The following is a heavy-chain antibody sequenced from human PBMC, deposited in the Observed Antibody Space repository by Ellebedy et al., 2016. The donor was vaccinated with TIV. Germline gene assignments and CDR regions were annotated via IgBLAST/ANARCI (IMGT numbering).Heavy chain of an antibody. V-gene: IGHV4-59*08. CDR2: IYYSGST. J-gene: IGHJ4*02. CDR1: GGSISSYY. Sequence: MPSETLSLTCTVSGGSISSYYWSWIRQPPGKGLEWIGYIYYSGSTNYNPSLKSRVTISVDTSKNQFSLKLSSVTAADTAVYYCARLLWFPDYWGQGTLVTVSS. D-gene: IGHD3-10*01. CDR3: ARLLWFPDY.